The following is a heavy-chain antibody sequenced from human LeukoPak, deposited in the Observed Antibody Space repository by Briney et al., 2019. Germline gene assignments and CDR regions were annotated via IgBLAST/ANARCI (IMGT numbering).Heavy chain of an antibody. CDR3: ASRTASPLEGFDI. J-gene: IGHJ3*02. V-gene: IGHV4-4*02. D-gene: IGHD1-1*01. CDR2: IYHSGTM. CDR1: RGSISSPNW. Sequence: PSGTLSLTCTVSRGSISSPNWWTWIRQPPGKGLEWIGEIYHSGTMSHNPSLMSRLTISVDKSRNQFSLKLTSVTAADTAVYYCASRTASPLEGFDIWGQGTMVTVSS.